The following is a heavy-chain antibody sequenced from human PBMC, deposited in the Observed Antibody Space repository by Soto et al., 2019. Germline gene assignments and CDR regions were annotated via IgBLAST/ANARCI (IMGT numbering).Heavy chain of an antibody. CDR2: INPSGGST. D-gene: IGHD4-17*01. Sequence: TSAKVSCRSSGYTFTSYYMHWVRQAPGQGLEWMGIINPSGGSTSYAQKFQGRVTMTRDTSTSTVYMELSSLRSEDTAVYYCARGRPDYGERKERLVDPWGQGTLVTVSS. CDR1: GYTFTSYY. V-gene: IGHV1-46*01. J-gene: IGHJ5*02. CDR3: ARGRPDYGERKERLVDP.